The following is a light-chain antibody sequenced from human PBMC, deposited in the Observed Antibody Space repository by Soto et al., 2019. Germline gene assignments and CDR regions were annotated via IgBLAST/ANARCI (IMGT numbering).Light chain of an antibody. J-gene: IGKJ4*01. V-gene: IGKV3-20*01. CDR3: QQYGSSPLT. CDR2: GAS. Sequence: EIVLTQSPGTLSLSPGERATLSCRASQTVSSNFLAWFQQKPGQAPRFVIYGASSRGTGIPDRFSGGGSGTDFTLTISRLEPEDFAAYYCQQYGSSPLTFGGGTKVEIK. CDR1: QTVSSNF.